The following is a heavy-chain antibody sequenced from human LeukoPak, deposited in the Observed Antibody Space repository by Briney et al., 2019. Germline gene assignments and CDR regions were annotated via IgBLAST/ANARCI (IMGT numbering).Heavy chain of an antibody. D-gene: IGHD3-10*01. CDR3: ARSSRGSGSYRTDY. CDR1: GFTFSDYY. V-gene: IGHV3-11*01. J-gene: IGHJ4*02. CDR2: ISSSGTTI. Sequence: PGGSLRLSCAASGFTFSDYYMSWIRQAPGKGLEWVSYISSSGTTISYADSVKGRFTISRDNAKNSLYLQMNSLRADDTVVYYCARSSRGSGSYRTDYWGQGTLVTVSS.